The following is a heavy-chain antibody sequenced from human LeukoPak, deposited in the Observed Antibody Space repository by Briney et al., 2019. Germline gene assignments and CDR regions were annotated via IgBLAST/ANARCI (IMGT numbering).Heavy chain of an antibody. CDR2: ISGSGGST. CDR3: ARNENSGWGYFDY. V-gene: IGHV3-23*01. Sequence: GGSLRLSCAASGFTFSSYAMSWVRQAPGKGLEWVSAISGSGGSTYYADSVKGRLTISRDNSKNTLYLQMNSLRAEDTAVYYCARNENSGWGYFDYWGQGTLVTVSS. J-gene: IGHJ4*02. D-gene: IGHD5-12*01. CDR1: GFTFSSYA.